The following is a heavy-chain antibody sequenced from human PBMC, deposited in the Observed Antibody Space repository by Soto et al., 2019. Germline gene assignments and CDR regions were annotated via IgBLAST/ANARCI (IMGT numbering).Heavy chain of an antibody. V-gene: IGHV1-69*01. CDR2: IIPIFGTA. CDR1: GGTFSSYA. D-gene: IGHD6-6*01. J-gene: IGHJ5*02. Sequence: QVQLVQSGAEGKKPGSSVKVSCKASGGTFSSYAISWVRQAPGQGLEWMGGIIPIFGTANYAQKFQGRVTITADESTSTAYMELSILRSENTAVYYCARDPGSSSPSYNWFDPWGQGTLVTVSS. CDR3: ARDPGSSSPSYNWFDP.